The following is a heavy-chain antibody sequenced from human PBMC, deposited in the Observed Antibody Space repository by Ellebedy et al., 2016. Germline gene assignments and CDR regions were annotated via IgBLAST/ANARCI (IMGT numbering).Heavy chain of an antibody. CDR3: ARAPDGSGSFYYFDY. V-gene: IGHV3-7*01. CDR1: GFTFSNYW. J-gene: IGHJ4*02. CDR2: INQEGSEK. Sequence: GESLKISCVASGFTFSNYWMSWVRQAPGKGLEWVANINQEGSEKYYVDSVKGRFTISRDNAKNSLYLQMNSLRAEDTAVYYCARAPDGSGSFYYFDYWGQGTLVTVSS. D-gene: IGHD3-10*01.